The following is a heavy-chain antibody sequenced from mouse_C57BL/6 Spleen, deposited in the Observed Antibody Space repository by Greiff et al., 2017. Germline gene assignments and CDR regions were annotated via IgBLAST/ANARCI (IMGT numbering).Heavy chain of an antibody. CDR3: ASCGAMCTLDAMGY. J-gene: IGHJ4*01. V-gene: IGHV1-61*01. Sequence: QVQLQQPGAELVRPGSSVKLSCKASGYTFTSYWMDWVKQRPGQGLEWIGNIYPSDSETHYNQKFKDKATLTVDKSSSTAYMQLSSLPSEDSAVYYCASCGAMCTLDAMGYRGQGTPVTVS. CDR2: IYPSDSET. CDR1: GYTFTSYW. D-gene: IGHD2-14*01.